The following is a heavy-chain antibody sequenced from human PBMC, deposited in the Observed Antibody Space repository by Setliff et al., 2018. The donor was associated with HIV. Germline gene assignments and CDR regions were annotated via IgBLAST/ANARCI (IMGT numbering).Heavy chain of an antibody. CDR1: GFNFDDYG. J-gene: IGHJ4*02. CDR3: AGSRGYFVQAD. D-gene: IGHD1-1*01. Sequence: SLRLSCAASGFNFDDYGMTWVRQAPGKGLEWVSGNNWSGGSTGYADSMKGRFTISRDNARNSLFLQINSLRAEDTAVYYCAGSRGYFVQADWGQGTLVTVSS. CDR2: NNWSGGST. V-gene: IGHV3-20*04.